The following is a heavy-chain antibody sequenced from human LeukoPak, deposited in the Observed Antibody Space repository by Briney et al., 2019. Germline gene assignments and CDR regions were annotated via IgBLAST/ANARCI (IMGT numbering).Heavy chain of an antibody. V-gene: IGHV3-21*01. J-gene: IGHJ4*02. D-gene: IGHD2-15*01. CDR2: ISGSSNDI. Sequence: GGSLILSCASSGFPFSIYTMTWVRPAPGKGPEWVSSISGSSNDIYYADSVKGRFTISRYNAKNSLYLQMNSLRAEDTAVYYCATDYYCSGGSCYPPDWGQGTLVTVSS. CDR1: GFPFSIYT. CDR3: ATDYYCSGGSCYPPD.